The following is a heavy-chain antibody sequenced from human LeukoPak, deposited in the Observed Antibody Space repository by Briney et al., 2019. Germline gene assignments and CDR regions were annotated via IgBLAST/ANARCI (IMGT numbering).Heavy chain of an antibody. Sequence: GGSLRLSCAASGFTFSSYSMSWVRQAPGKGLEWVSAIIGSGGSTYYADSVKGRFTISRDNSKNTLYLQMNSLRAEDTAIYYCAKDIANWYFDLWGRGTLVTVSS. CDR3: AKDIANWYFDL. CDR1: GFTFSSYS. CDR2: IIGSGGST. D-gene: IGHD2-15*01. V-gene: IGHV3-23*01. J-gene: IGHJ2*01.